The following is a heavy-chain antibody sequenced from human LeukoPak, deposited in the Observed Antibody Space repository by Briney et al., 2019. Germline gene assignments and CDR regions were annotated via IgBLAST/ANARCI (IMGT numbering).Heavy chain of an antibody. CDR2: INPSGGST. D-gene: IGHD6-13*01. CDR3: ARGDKSRWYGDY. J-gene: IGHJ4*02. CDR1: GYTFTGYS. Sequence: ASVKVSCKASGYTFTGYSIHWVRQAPGQGLEWMGVINPSGGSTTYPQKFQGRVTMTRDSSTTTVYMELSSLRSDDTAVYYCARGDKSRWYGDYWGQGALVTVSS. V-gene: IGHV1-46*01.